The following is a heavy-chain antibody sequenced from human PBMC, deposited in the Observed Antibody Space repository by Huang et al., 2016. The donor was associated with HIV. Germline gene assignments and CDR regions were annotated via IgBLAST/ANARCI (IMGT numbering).Heavy chain of an antibody. CDR2: ASKTGNT. CDR3: ARHARYLFGSGGFGLDV. Sequence: QLQLRESGPGLVKPSETLSLSCTVSNGSISSSIYYWGWVRQPPGKGLEWIGTASKTGNTDDNRSLKSLLTISGDPSKNQFFLKLHSVAAADAAVYYCARHARYLFGSGGFGLDVWGPGTTVTVSS. CDR1: NGSISSSIYY. V-gene: IGHV4-39*01. J-gene: IGHJ6*02. D-gene: IGHD3-10*01.